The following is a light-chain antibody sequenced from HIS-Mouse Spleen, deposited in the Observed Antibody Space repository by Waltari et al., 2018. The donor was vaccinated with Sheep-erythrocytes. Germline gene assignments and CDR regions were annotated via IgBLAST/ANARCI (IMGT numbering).Light chain of an antibody. CDR3: AAWDDSLNGYV. J-gene: IGLJ1*01. Sequence: QSVLTPPPSASGTPGQRVTISCSGSSSTIGSNTVTWYQQLPGTAPKLLIYSNNQRPSGVPDRFSGSKSGTSASLAISGLQSEDEADYYCAAWDDSLNGYVFGTGTKVTVL. CDR1: SSTIGSNT. V-gene: IGLV1-44*01. CDR2: SNN.